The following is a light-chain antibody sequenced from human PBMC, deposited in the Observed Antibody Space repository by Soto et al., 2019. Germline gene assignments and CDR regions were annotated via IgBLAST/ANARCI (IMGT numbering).Light chain of an antibody. V-gene: IGKV3-15*01. J-gene: IGKJ3*01. CDR1: QSVSSN. Sequence: EIVMTQSPATLSVSPGERATLSCRASQSVSSNLAWYQQKPGQVPRLLIYGASTRATGIPARFSGSGCGTEFTLTISSLQSEDFAIYYCQQYHYWPPFAFGPGTKVDIK. CDR3: QQYHYWPPFA. CDR2: GAS.